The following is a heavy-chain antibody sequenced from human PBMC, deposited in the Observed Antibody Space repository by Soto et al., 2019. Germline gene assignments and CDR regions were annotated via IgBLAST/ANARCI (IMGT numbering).Heavy chain of an antibody. CDR3: VRGGGGGLFDP. D-gene: IGHD2-15*01. V-gene: IGHV3-74*03. CDR2: INTDGSST. J-gene: IGHJ5*02. Sequence: LRLSCAASGFTFSSYWMHWVRQVPGKGLVWVSRINTDGSSTTYADSVKGRFTIPRDNAKRSLYLQMMSLTAEDTAIYYCVRGGGGGLFDPWGQGTMVTVSS. CDR1: GFTFSSYW.